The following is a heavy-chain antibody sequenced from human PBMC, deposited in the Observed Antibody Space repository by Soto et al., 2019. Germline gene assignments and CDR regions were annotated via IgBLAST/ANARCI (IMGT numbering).Heavy chain of an antibody. CDR3: ARDLRVSRYGTNWFDP. CDR2: IYYSGST. CDR1: GGSISSGGYY. J-gene: IGHJ5*02. V-gene: IGHV4-31*03. Sequence: SETLSLTCTVSGGSISSGGYYWSWIRQHPGKGLEWIGYIYYSGSTYYNPSLKSRVTISVDTSKNQFSLKLSSVTAADTAVYYXARDLRVSRYGTNWFDPWGQGTLVTVSS. D-gene: IGHD5-18*01.